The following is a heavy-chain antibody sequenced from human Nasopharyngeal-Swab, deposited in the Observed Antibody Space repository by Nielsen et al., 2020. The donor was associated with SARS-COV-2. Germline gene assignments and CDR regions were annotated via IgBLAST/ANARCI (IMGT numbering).Heavy chain of an antibody. CDR2: IYAGDTT. CDR1: GFAVSTNF. Sequence: GGSLRLSCAASGFAVSTNFLTWVRQAPGRGLEWVSVIYAGDTTHYADSVKGRFAISRDDSKNTLYLQMNSLRAEDTALYFYARVGGATVPLSTFDIWGPGTMVTVSS. CDR3: ARVGGATVPLSTFDI. V-gene: IGHV3-53*01. J-gene: IGHJ3*02. D-gene: IGHD1-26*01.